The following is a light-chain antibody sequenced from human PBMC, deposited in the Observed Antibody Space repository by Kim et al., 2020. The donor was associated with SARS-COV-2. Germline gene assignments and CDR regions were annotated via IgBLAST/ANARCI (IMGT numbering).Light chain of an antibody. CDR2: AAS. CDR3: QQYGSSPRT. J-gene: IGKJ1*01. Sequence: SPGERATLSCRASQSVTSSCLAWYQQKHGQAPRLLIYAASSRATGIPDRFSGSGSGTDFTLTISRLEPEDFAVYYCQQYGSSPRTFGQGTKVEIK. CDR1: QSVTSSC. V-gene: IGKV3-20*01.